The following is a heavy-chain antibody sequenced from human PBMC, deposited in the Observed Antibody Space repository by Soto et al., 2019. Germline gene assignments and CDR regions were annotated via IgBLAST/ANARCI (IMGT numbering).Heavy chain of an antibody. CDR2: ISPMFHKA. Sequence: QLQLVQSGTEVKKPGSSVTVSCKASGGTFGNYAINWLRQAPGQGLQWMGDISPMFHKANYEQTFQGRVSITADESTNTVDMELSSLTSEDTALYFWAREVEGHTPVFVAWGHGALVTASS. J-gene: IGHJ5*01. V-gene: IGHV1-69*01. CDR3: AREVEGHTPVFVA. CDR1: GGTFGNYA. D-gene: IGHD2-2*01.